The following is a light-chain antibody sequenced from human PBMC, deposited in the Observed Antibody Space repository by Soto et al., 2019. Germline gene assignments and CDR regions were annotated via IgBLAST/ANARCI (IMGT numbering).Light chain of an antibody. J-gene: IGKJ1*01. Sequence: EIVLTQSPGTLSLSPGGRATLSCRASQNINNNYLAWHQHKLGQAPRLLIYDASLRETGIPERFGCSGAGAECTRTISRLEPEDVAVDFCQQYGYSQWTFGQGTKVDIK. V-gene: IGKV3-20*01. CDR2: DAS. CDR3: QQYGYSQWT. CDR1: QNINNNY.